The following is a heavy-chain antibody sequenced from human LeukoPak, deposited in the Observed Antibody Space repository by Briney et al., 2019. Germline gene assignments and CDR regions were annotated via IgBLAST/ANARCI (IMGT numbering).Heavy chain of an antibody. V-gene: IGHV4-31*03. D-gene: IGHD1-14*01. J-gene: IGHJ6*02. Sequence: SETLSLTCTVSGGSISSGGYYWSWIRQHPGKGLEWIGYIYYSGSTYYNPSLKSRVTISVDTSKKQFSLKMTSVTAADTAVYYCARGNRQRLSPTNYFYAMDVWGQGTTVTVSS. CDR3: ARGNRQRLSPTNYFYAMDV. CDR2: IYYSGST. CDR1: GGSISSGGYY.